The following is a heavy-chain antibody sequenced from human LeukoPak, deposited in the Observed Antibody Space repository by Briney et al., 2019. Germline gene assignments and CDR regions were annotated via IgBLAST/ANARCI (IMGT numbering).Heavy chain of an antibody. V-gene: IGHV5-51*01. J-gene: IGHJ4*02. D-gene: IGHD3-10*01. CDR2: IYPGDSDT. CDR3: AKYFGSGSYYLDY. Sequence: GESLKISCRGSGYTFTVYWIAWVRQMPGKGLEWMGIIYPGDSDTKYSLSFQGQVTISADKSINTAYLQWSSLKASDTAIYYCAKYFGSGSYYLDYWGQGTLVTVSS. CDR1: GYTFTVYW.